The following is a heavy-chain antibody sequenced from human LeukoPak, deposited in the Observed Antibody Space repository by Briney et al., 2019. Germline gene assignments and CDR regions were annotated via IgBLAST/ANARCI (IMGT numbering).Heavy chain of an antibody. CDR3: AKDGKPYYYDSSGYDY. J-gene: IGHJ4*02. CDR1: GFTVSSNY. D-gene: IGHD3-22*01. Sequence: GGSLRLSCAASGFTVSSNYMSWVRQAPGKGLEWVSVIYSGGSTYYADSVKGRFTISRDNSKNTLYLQMNSLRAEDTAVYYCAKDGKPYYYDSSGYDYWGQGTLVTVSS. V-gene: IGHV3-53*05. CDR2: IYSGGST.